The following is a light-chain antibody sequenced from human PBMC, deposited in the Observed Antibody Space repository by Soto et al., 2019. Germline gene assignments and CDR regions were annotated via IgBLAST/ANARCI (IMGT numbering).Light chain of an antibody. CDR2: AAS. V-gene: IGKV1-39*01. CDR1: QSIRGY. CDR3: QQRNSSPIT. Sequence: DIQMTQSPSSLSASVGDRVTITCRASQSIRGYLAWYQQLPGRAPKLLIFAASGLQSGVPSRFSGSGSGTDFTLTISSLHPEDFATYYCQQRNSSPITFGQGTRLEIK. J-gene: IGKJ5*01.